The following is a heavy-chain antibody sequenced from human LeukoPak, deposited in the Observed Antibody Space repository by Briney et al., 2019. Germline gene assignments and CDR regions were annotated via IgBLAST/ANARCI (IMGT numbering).Heavy chain of an antibody. CDR2: MNPNSGNT. J-gene: IGHJ4*02. CDR1: GYTFTSYD. V-gene: IGHV1-8*01. CDR3: ARALIAVAGADFDY. D-gene: IGHD6-19*01. Sequence: GASVKVSCKASGYTFTSYDINWVRQATGQGLEWTGWMNPNSGNTGYAQKFQGRVTMTRNTSISTAYMELSSLRSEDTAVYYCARALIAVAGADFDYWGQGTLVTVSS.